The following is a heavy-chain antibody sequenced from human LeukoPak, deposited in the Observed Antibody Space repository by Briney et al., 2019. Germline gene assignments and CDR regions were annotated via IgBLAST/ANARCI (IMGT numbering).Heavy chain of an antibody. CDR3: ARQSSSWYSQSDYFDY. V-gene: IGHV4-34*01. D-gene: IGHD6-13*01. Sequence: PSETLSLTCAVYGGSFSGYYWSWIRQPPGKGLEWIGEINHSGSTNYNPSLKSRVTISVDTSKNQFSLKLSSVTAADTAVYYCARQSSSWYSQSDYFDYWGQGTLVTVSS. CDR1: GGSFSGYY. J-gene: IGHJ4*02. CDR2: INHSGST.